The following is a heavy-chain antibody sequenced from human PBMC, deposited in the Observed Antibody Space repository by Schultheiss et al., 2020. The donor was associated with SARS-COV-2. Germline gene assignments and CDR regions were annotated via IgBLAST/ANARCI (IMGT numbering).Heavy chain of an antibody. Sequence: SETLSLTCTVSGGSFTTYYWNWIRQPPGKGLEWIGFIYYSGSTNYNPSLRSRVTISVDTSKNQFSLKLSSVTAADTAVYYCAREIAAAGPISRGYYYYGMDVWGQGTTVTVSS. D-gene: IGHD6-13*01. CDR3: AREIAAAGPISRGYYYYGMDV. V-gene: IGHV4-59*01. J-gene: IGHJ6*02. CDR2: IYYSGST. CDR1: GGSFTTYY.